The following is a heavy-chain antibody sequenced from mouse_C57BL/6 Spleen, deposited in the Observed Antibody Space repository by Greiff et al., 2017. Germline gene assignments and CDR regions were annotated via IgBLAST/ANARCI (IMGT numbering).Heavy chain of an antibody. Sequence: EVKVVESGGGLVKPGGSLKLSCAASGFTFSDYGMHWVRQAPEKGLEWVAYISSGSSTIYYADTVKGRFTISRDNAKNTLFLQMTSLRSEDTAMYYCASPIYYDYDRAMDYWGQGTSVTVSS. V-gene: IGHV5-17*01. CDR1: GFTFSDYG. CDR2: ISSGSSTI. CDR3: ASPIYYDYDRAMDY. J-gene: IGHJ4*01. D-gene: IGHD2-4*01.